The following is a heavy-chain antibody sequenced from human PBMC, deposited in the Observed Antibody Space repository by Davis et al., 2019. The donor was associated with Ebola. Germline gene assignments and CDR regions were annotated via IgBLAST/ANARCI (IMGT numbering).Heavy chain of an antibody. CDR1: GGTFSSYT. V-gene: IGHV1-69*05. J-gene: IGHJ6*04. Sequence: SVKVSCKASGGTFSSYTISWVRQAPGQGLEWMGAIIPIYTSPFYAQKFQGRVTMTRDTSTSTVYMELSSLRSEDTAVYYCAKPNYDSSGYYYDYYGMDVWGKGTTVTVSS. CDR3: AKPNYDSSGYYYDYYGMDV. CDR2: IIPIYTSP. D-gene: IGHD3-22*01.